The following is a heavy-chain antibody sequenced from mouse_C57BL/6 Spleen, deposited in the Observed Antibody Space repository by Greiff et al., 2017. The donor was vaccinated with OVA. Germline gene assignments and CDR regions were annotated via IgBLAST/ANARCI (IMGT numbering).Heavy chain of an antibody. J-gene: IGHJ2*01. V-gene: IGHV5-6*01. CDR3: ARGVTTVVEEGYYFDY. D-gene: IGHD1-1*01. CDR1: GFTFSSYG. Sequence: EVKLVESGGDLVKPGGSLKLSCAASGFTFSSYGMSWVRQTPDKRLEWVATISSGGSYTYYPDSVKGRFTISRDNAKNTLYLQMSSLKSEDTAMYYCARGVTTVVEEGYYFDYWGQGTTLTVSS. CDR2: ISSGGSYT.